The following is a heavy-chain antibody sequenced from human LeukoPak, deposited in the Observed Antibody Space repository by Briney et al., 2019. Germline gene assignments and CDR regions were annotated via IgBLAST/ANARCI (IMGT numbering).Heavy chain of an antibody. CDR1: GGSISSYY. CDR2: IYYSGST. V-gene: IGHV4-59*01. D-gene: IGHD3-3*01. Sequence: SETLSLTCSISGGSISSYYWIWIRQPPRKGLDGIGYIYYSGSTNYNPSLKSRVTISVDPSKNQFSLRLPSVTAADTAVYYCARGGSYYDFWSGYYDYYYYMDVWGKGTTVTVSS. J-gene: IGHJ6*03. CDR3: ARGGSYYDFWSGYYDYYYYMDV.